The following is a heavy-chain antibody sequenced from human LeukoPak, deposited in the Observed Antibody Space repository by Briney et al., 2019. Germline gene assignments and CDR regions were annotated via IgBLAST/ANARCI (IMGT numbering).Heavy chain of an antibody. V-gene: IGHV3-53*01. D-gene: IGHD1-26*01. J-gene: IGHJ3*02. Sequence: GGSLRLSCVGSGVIVRSNYMTWVRQAPGKGLEWVSIIYSGGSTFYADSVKGRFTISRDNSKNTLYLQMNSLRAEDTAVYYCARGGSYLSAFDIWGQGTMVTVSS. CDR1: GVIVRSNY. CDR2: IYSGGST. CDR3: ARGGSYLSAFDI.